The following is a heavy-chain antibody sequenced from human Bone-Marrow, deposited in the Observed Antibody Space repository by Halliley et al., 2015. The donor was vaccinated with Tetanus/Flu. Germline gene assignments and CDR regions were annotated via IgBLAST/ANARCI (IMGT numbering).Heavy chain of an antibody. J-gene: IGHJ6*02. CDR3: VKNSGSHYYYYGMDV. CDR2: ISYDGDNK. D-gene: IGHD1-26*01. Sequence: SGFTFSTYGMHWVRQAPGKGLEWVAVISYDGDNKYYLDSVTGRFTISRDNSKNTLYLQMNSLRVEDTAVYYCVKNSGSHYYYYGMDVWDQGTTVTVSS. V-gene: IGHV3-30*18. CDR1: GFTFSTYG.